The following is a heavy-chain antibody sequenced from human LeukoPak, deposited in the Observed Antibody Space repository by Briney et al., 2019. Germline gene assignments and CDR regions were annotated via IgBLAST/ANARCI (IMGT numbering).Heavy chain of an antibody. CDR3: ARGRYYYGSGSYYPKGFDY. Sequence: SETLSLTCAVYGGSFSGYYWSWIRQPPGKGLEWIGEINHSGSTNYNPSLKSRVTISVDTSKNQFSLKLSSVTAADTAVYYCARGRYYYGSGSYYPKGFDYWGQGNLVTVSS. V-gene: IGHV4-34*01. J-gene: IGHJ4*02. CDR1: GGSFSGYY. D-gene: IGHD3-10*01. CDR2: INHSGST.